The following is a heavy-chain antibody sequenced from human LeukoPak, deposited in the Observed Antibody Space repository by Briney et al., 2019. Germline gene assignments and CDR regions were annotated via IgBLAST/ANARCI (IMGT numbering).Heavy chain of an antibody. CDR1: GGSIRSSSYY. D-gene: IGHD2-2*01. Sequence: SETLSLTCNVPGGSIRSSSYYWGWIRQPPGKGLEWIGSVYFNRNTYYNPSLKSRVTISGDTSKNQFSLKLSSVTAADTAVYYCTRAYQLQEFDYWGQGTLVTVSS. V-gene: IGHV4-39*07. CDR3: TRAYQLQEFDY. CDR2: VYFNRNT. J-gene: IGHJ4*02.